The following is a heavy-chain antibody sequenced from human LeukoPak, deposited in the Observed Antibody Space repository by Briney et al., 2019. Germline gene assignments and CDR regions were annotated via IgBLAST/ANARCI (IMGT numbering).Heavy chain of an antibody. CDR3: ARDYYGDYYFDY. CDR2: ISGSSSSI. Sequence: GGSLRLSCAASGFTFSTYTMNWVRQAPGKGLEWVSSISGSSSSIYYADSMKGRFTISRDNAKNSLYLQMTSLRAEDTAVYYCARDYYGDYYFDYWGQGTLVTVSS. CDR1: GFTFSTYT. J-gene: IGHJ4*02. D-gene: IGHD4-17*01. V-gene: IGHV3-21*01.